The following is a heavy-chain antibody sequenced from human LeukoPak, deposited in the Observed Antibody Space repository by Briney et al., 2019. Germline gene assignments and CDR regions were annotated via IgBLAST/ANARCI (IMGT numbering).Heavy chain of an antibody. CDR1: GGTFSSYA. Sequence: SVKVSCKASGGTFSSYAISWVRQAPGQGLEWMGRIIPILGIANYAQKFQGRVTITADKSTSTAYMELSSLRSEDTAVYYCARERGDVTAAVSGGDAFDIWGQGTMVTVSS. V-gene: IGHV1-69*04. J-gene: IGHJ3*02. CDR3: ARERGDVTAAVSGGDAFDI. CDR2: IIPILGIA. D-gene: IGHD6-13*01.